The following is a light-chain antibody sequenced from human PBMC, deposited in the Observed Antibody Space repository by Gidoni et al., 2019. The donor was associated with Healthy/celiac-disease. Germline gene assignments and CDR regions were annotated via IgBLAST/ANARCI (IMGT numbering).Light chain of an antibody. Sequence: DIQMTQSPSSLSASVGDRVTITCRASQSISSYLNWYQQKPGKAPKLLIYAASSLQSGVPSRFSGSGSATDFTLTISSLHPQDFATYYCQQSYSTPLTFXGXTKVEIK. V-gene: IGKV1-39*01. J-gene: IGKJ4*01. CDR2: AAS. CDR1: QSISSY. CDR3: QQSYSTPLT.